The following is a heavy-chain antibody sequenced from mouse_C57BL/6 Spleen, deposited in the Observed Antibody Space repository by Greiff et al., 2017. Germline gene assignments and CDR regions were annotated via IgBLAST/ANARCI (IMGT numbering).Heavy chain of an antibody. Sequence: VQLQQSGPELVKPGASVKISCKASGYAFSSSWMNWVKQRPGKGLEWIGRIYPGDGDTNYNGKFKGKATLTADKSSSTADMQLSSLTSEDSAVYFCARGNQYYYAMDYWGQGTSVTVSS. CDR1: GYAFSSSW. CDR2: IYPGDGDT. V-gene: IGHV1-82*01. J-gene: IGHJ4*01. CDR3: ARGNQYYYAMDY.